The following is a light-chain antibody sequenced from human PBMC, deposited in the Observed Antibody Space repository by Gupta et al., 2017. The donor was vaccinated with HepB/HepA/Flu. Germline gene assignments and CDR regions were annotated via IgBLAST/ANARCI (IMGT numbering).Light chain of an antibody. CDR2: DVN. Sequence: QSALTQPPSVSGSPGQSVTISCTGTSSDVGGYNSVSWYQQPPAKAPKLMIYDVNKRPSGVPDRFSGSKAGNTASLTISGLQAEDEADYHCWSDAGDYSYVFGAGTKVTVL. V-gene: IGLV2-11*01. CDR3: WSDAGDYSYV. J-gene: IGLJ1*01. CDR1: SSDVGGYNS.